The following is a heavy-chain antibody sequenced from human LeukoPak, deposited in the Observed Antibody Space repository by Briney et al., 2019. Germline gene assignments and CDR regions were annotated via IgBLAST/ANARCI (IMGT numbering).Heavy chain of an antibody. CDR3: ARDGGSYSDWFDP. V-gene: IGHV1-18*01. D-gene: IGHD1-26*01. CDR2: ISVYNANT. J-gene: IGHJ5*02. CDR1: GYTFTSYG. Sequence: ASVKVSCKAPGYTFTSYGISWVRQAPGQGLEWMGWISVYNANTKYAQKLQGRVTMTRDTSTSAAYMELRSLRSDDTAVYYCARDGGSYSDWFDPWGQGTLVIVSS.